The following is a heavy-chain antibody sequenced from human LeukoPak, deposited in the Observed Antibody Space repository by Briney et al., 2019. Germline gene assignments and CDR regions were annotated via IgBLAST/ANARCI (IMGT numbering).Heavy chain of an antibody. D-gene: IGHD3-3*01. Sequence: GGSLRLSCAASGFTFSNAWMSWVRQAPGKGLEWVGRIKSKTDGGTTDYAAPVKGRFTISRDDSKNTLYLQMNSLKTEDTAVYYCTTERVVTYYDFWSGYFPFDYWGQGTLVTVSS. J-gene: IGHJ4*02. CDR3: TTERVVTYYDFWSGYFPFDY. V-gene: IGHV3-15*01. CDR2: IKSKTDGGTT. CDR1: GFTFSNAW.